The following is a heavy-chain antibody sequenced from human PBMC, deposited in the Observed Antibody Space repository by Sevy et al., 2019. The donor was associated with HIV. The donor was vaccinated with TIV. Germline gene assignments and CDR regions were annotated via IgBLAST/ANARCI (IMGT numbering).Heavy chain of an antibody. V-gene: IGHV1-2*04. J-gene: IGHJ4*02. CDR3: ATGGRRWSYVTGYYLAY. D-gene: IGHD1-26*01. CDR2: INPNSGGT. CDR1: GYIFTDYY. Sequence: ASVKVSCTASGYIFTDYYIHWVRQAPGQGLEWMGWINPNSGGTNYTQEFQGWLTMPRDTSISKAYMELIRLKSDDTACYYCATGGRRWSYVTGYYLAYWGQGTLVTVSS.